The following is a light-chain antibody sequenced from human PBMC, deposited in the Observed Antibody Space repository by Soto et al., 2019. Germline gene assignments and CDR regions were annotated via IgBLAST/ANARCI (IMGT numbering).Light chain of an antibody. CDR1: TRDIAGYNY. CDR3: TSFSSSTSLYV. CDR2: QVT. V-gene: IGLV2-14*01. Sequence: QSALTQPASVSWSLGQSITISCTGTTRDIAGYNYISWYQQLPGKAPKLMIYQVTIRPSGIPNRFSGSKSGNTASLTISGLQAEDEADYYCTSFSSSTSLYVFGTGTKVTVL. J-gene: IGLJ1*01.